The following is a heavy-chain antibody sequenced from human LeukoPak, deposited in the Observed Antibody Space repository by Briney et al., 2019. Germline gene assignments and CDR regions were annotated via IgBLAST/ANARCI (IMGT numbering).Heavy chain of an antibody. Sequence: GASVKVSRKSSVYTFTDYYTHWVRQPPAQGLEWMGWNNPNSGGTNYAQNFQGRLTMNRDTSIPTPHMDERSLSSDDTAVYYCAREGTKNQPLLLWDYWGQGNLVTVSS. CDR3: AREGTKNQPLLLWDY. CDR2: NNPNSGGT. CDR1: VYTFTDYY. D-gene: IGHD1-14*01. V-gene: IGHV1-2*02. J-gene: IGHJ4*02.